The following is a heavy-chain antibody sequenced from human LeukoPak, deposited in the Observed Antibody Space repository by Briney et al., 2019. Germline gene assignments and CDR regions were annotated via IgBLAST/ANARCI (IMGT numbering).Heavy chain of an antibody. J-gene: IGHJ6*02. CDR3: AKDLSSAITSALVLDV. CDR2: ITWNRDNI. V-gene: IGHV3-9*01. D-gene: IGHD3-22*01. CDR1: GFTFGDYA. Sequence: GGSLRLSCAASGFTFGDYAMHWVRHTPGKGLEWVAGITWNRDNIGYGDSVKGRFTISRDNVKNVLYLQMNSLRPEDTALYYCAKDLSSAITSALVLDVWGQGTTVIVS.